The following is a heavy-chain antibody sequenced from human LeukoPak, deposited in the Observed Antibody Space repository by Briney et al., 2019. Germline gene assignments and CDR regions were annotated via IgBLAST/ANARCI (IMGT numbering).Heavy chain of an antibody. CDR3: ARDNYDIVVVPAARLEYYYYYYMDV. J-gene: IGHJ6*03. CDR1: GFTVSSNY. V-gene: IGHV3-53*01. D-gene: IGHD2-2*01. Sequence: GGSLRLSCAASGFTVSSNYMSWVRQAPGKGLEWVSVIYSGGSTYYADSVKGRFTISRDNSKNTLYLQMNSLRAEDTAVYYCARDNYDIVVVPAARLEYYYYYYMDVWGKGTTVTVSS. CDR2: IYSGGST.